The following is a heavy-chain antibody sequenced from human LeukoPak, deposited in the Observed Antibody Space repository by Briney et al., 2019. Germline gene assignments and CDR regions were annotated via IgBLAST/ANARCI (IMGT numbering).Heavy chain of an antibody. V-gene: IGHV6-1*01. D-gene: IGHD3-22*01. CDR2: TYYRSKWYN. J-gene: IGHJ4*02. Sequence: SQTLSLTCAISRDSVSSNSAAWNWIRQSPSRGLEWLGRTYYRSKWYNDYAVSVKSRITINPDTSKNQFSLQLNSVTPEDTAVYYCAREVGYYYDSSGYPNFDYWGQGTLVTVSS. CDR1: RDSVSSNSAA. CDR3: AREVGYYYDSSGYPNFDY.